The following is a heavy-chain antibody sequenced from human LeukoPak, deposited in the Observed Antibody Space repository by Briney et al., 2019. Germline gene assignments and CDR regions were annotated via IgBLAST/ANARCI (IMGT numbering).Heavy chain of an antibody. Sequence: GRSLRLSCAASGFTFDDYAMHWVRQAPGKGLEWVAVIWYDGSNKYYADSVKGRFTISRDNSKNTLYLQMNSLRAEDTAVYYCARGSDSRVYYYGMDVWGQGTTVTVSS. CDR1: GFTFDDYA. CDR2: IWYDGSNK. J-gene: IGHJ6*02. V-gene: IGHV3-33*08. D-gene: IGHD1-26*01. CDR3: ARGSDSRVYYYGMDV.